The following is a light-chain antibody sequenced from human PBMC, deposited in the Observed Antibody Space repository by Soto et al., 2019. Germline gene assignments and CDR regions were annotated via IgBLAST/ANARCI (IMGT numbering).Light chain of an antibody. V-gene: IGLV1-44*01. J-gene: IGLJ2*01. CDR1: SSHIGSNT. CDR2: SNN. CDR3: AAWDDSLNGVV. Sequence: QSVLTQPPSASGTPGQRVTISCSGSSSHIGSNTVNWYQQLPGTAPKLLIYSNNQRPSGVPDRFSSSKSGTSASLAISGLQSEDEADYYCAAWDDSLNGVVFGGGTKLTVL.